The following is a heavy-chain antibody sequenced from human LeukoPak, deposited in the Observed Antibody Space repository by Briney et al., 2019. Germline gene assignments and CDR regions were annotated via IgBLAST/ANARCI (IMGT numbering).Heavy chain of an antibody. CDR3: ARDHRDCTNGVCYSGGSDAFDI. V-gene: IGHV1-18*01. CDR2: ISAYNGNT. J-gene: IGHJ3*02. CDR1: GYTFTSYG. Sequence: ASVKVSCKASGYTFTSYGISWVRQAPGQGLEWMGWISAYNGNTNYAQKLQGRVTMTTDTSTSTAYMELRSLRSDDTAVYYCARDHRDCTNGVCYSGGSDAFDIWGRGTMVTVSS. D-gene: IGHD2-8*01.